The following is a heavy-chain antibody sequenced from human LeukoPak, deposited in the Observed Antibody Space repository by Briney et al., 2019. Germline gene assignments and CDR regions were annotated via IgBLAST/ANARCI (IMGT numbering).Heavy chain of an antibody. V-gene: IGHV3-43*02. J-gene: IGHJ4*02. CDR2: ISVDGSST. D-gene: IGHD6-19*01. Sequence: GGSLRLSCAASRFTFDDYGMHWVRQVPGKGLEWVSLISVDGSSTYYADSVKGRFTISRDNSKNSLYLQMNSLRTEDTALYYCAKDAYSSGWYYFDSWGQGTLVTVSS. CDR3: AKDAYSSGWYYFDS. CDR1: RFTFDDYG.